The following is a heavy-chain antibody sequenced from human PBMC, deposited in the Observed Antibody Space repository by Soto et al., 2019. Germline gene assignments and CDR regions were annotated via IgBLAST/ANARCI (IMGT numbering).Heavy chain of an antibody. V-gene: IGHV1-69*06. CDR3: ARGAEGIAARGRAGMDV. CDR1: GGTFSSYA. J-gene: IGHJ6*02. CDR2: IIPIFGTA. D-gene: IGHD6-6*01. Sequence: GASVKVSCKASGGTFSSYAISWVRQAPGQGLEWMGGIIPIFGTANYAQKFQGRVTITADKSTSTAYMELSSLRSEDTAVYYCARGAEGIAARGRAGMDVWGQGTTVTVSS.